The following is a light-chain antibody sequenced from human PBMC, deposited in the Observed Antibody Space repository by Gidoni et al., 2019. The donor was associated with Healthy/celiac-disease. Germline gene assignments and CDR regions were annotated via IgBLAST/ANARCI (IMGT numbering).Light chain of an antibody. CDR1: SSNIGSNT. CDR2: SNN. J-gene: IGLJ2*01. V-gene: IGLV1-44*01. Sequence: HSVLPQPPSASGTPGQRVTISCSGSSSNIGSNTVNWYQQLPGTAPKLPIYSNNQRPSGVPDRFSGSKSGTSASLAISGLQSEDEADYYCAAWDDSLNGHVVFGGGTKLTVL. CDR3: AAWDDSLNGHVV.